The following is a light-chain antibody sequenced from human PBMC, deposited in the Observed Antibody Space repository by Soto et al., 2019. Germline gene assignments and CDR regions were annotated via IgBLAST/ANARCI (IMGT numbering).Light chain of an antibody. V-gene: IGLV2-14*01. J-gene: IGLJ3*02. Sequence: QSALTQPASVSGSPGQSITISCTGTSSDVGGYNYVSWYQQHPGKVPKLMIYDVSDRPSGVSNRFSGSKSGNTASLTISGLQAEDEADYYCISYTSSSTRVFGGGTKLTVL. CDR1: SSDVGGYNY. CDR3: ISYTSSSTRV. CDR2: DVS.